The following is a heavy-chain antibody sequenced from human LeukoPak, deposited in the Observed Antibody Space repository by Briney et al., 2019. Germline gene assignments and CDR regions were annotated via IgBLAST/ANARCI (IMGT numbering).Heavy chain of an antibody. CDR3: AKDLSLEAPYI. D-gene: IGHD2/OR15-2a*01. CDR1: GFTVSSNY. CDR2: IYSGGST. J-gene: IGHJ4*02. Sequence: GSLRLSCAASGFTVSSNYMSWVRQAPGKGLEWVSVIYSGGSTYYADSVKGRFTISRDNSKNTLYLQMNSLRAEDTAVYYCAKDLSLEAPYIWGQGTLVTVSS. V-gene: IGHV3-66*01.